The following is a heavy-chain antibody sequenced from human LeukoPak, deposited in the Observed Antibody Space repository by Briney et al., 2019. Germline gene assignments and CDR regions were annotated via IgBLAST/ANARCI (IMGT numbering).Heavy chain of an antibody. V-gene: IGHV3-7*04. CDR3: ARGLAIRGFYFDY. CDR1: GFTFSGNW. D-gene: IGHD2-2*02. J-gene: IGHJ4*02. Sequence: GGSLRLSCAASGFTFSGNWMSWVRRAPGKGLEWVANIKQDGSEKYYVDSVRGRFTISRDNAKNSLYLQMNSLRAEDTAVYYCARGLAIRGFYFDYWGQGTLVTVTS. CDR2: IKQDGSEK.